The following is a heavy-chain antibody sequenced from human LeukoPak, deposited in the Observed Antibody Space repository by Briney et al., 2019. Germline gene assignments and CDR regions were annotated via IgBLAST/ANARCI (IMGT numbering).Heavy chain of an antibody. Sequence: SQTLSLTCAVSGGSISSGGYSWSWIRQPPGKGLEWIGYIYHSGSTYYNPSLKSRVAISVDTSKNQFSLKVRSVTAADTAVYYCARSRGRYRPYYYYYYGMDVWGQGTTVTVSS. CDR2: IYHSGST. J-gene: IGHJ6*02. D-gene: IGHD3-16*02. CDR3: ARSRGRYRPYYYYYYGMDV. CDR1: GGSISSGGYS. V-gene: IGHV4-30-2*01.